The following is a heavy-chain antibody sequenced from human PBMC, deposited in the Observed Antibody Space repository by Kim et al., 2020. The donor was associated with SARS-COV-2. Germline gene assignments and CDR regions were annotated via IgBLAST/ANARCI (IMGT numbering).Heavy chain of an antibody. CDR1: GGTFSSYA. V-gene: IGHV1-69*13. CDR2: IIPIFGTA. Sequence: SVKVSCKASGGTFSSYAISWVRQAPGQGLEWMGGIIPIFGTANYAQKFHGRVTITADESTSTAYMELSSLRSEDTAVYYCARGGSSSWYFDYWGQGTLVTVSS. CDR3: ARGGSSSWYFDY. J-gene: IGHJ4*02. D-gene: IGHD6-13*01.